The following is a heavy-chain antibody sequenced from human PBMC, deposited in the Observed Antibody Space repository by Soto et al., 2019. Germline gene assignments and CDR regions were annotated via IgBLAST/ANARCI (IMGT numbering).Heavy chain of an antibody. J-gene: IGHJ5*02. CDR3: ARVRDCSGGTCYSWWFDP. CDR2: IYYSGST. Sequence: QVQLQESGPGLVKPSETLSITCTVSGGSISTYYWSWIRQPPGKGLEWIGHIYYSGSTNYNPSLKSRVTISVDTSKSQLSLKLSAVTAADTAVYYCARVRDCSGGTCYSWWFDPWGQGTLVTVSS. CDR1: GGSISTYY. D-gene: IGHD2-15*01. V-gene: IGHV4-59*01.